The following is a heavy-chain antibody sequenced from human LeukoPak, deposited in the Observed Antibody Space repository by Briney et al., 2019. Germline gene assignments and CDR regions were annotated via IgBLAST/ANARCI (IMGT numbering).Heavy chain of an antibody. J-gene: IGHJ6*03. V-gene: IGHV5-51*01. Sequence: GESLKISCKGSGSNFANDWIGWVRQLPGKGLEWMGIIYPDDSDTIYSPSFQGQVIISADKSISTAYLQWSSLKASDTAMYYCARHYCSSTSCYNDYYYYYMDVWGKGTTVTVSS. D-gene: IGHD2-2*02. CDR3: ARHYCSSTSCYNDYYYYYMDV. CDR1: GSNFANDW. CDR2: IYPDDSDT.